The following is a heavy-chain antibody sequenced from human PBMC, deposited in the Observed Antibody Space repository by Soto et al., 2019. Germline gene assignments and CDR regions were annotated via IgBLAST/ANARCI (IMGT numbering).Heavy chain of an antibody. V-gene: IGHV3-23*01. CDR3: AKDQYSSSSPLDY. D-gene: IGHD6-6*01. J-gene: IGHJ4*02. CDR1: GFTFSSYA. Sequence: GGSLRLSCATSGFTFSSYAMSWVRQAPGKGLEWVSAISGSGGSTYYADSVKGRFTISRDNSKNTLYLQMNSLRAEDTAVYYCAKDQYSSSSPLDYWGQGTLVTVSS. CDR2: ISGSGGST.